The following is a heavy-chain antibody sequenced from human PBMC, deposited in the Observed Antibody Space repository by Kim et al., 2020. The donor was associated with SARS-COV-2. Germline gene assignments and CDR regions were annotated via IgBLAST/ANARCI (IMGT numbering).Heavy chain of an antibody. CDR1: GYTFTSYG. D-gene: IGHD2-2*01. J-gene: IGHJ6*02. V-gene: IGHV1-18*01. CDR3: AVGGSTSFPPYYYYGMDV. CDR2: ISAYNGNT. Sequence: ASVKVSCKASGYTFTSYGISWVRQAPGQGLEWMGWISAYNGNTNYAQKLQGRVTMTTDTSTSTAYMELRSLRSDDTAVYYCAVGGSTSFPPYYYYGMDVWGQGTTVTVSS.